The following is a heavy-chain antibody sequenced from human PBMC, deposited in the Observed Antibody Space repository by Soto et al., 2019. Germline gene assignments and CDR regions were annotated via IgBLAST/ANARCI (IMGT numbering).Heavy chain of an antibody. D-gene: IGHD6-19*01. CDR1: GGTFSSYA. V-gene: IGHV1-69*13. J-gene: IGHJ5*02. CDR2: IIPIFGTA. Sequence: SVKVSFKASGGTFSSYAISWVRQAPGQGLEWMGGIIPIFGTANYAQKFQGRVTITADESTSTAYMELSSLRSEDTAVYYCARDQLSRRSVSGWYEELNWFDPWGQGTLVTVSS. CDR3: ARDQLSRRSVSGWYEELNWFDP.